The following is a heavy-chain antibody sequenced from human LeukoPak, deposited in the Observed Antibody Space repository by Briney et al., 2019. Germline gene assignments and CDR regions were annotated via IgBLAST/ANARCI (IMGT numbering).Heavy chain of an antibody. CDR2: ISAYNGDT. CDR3: ARESMIVVAGDWFDP. V-gene: IGHV1-18*01. J-gene: IGHJ5*02. D-gene: IGHD3-22*01. Sequence: EASVKVSCKASGYTFTSYGISWVRQAPGQGLEWMGWISAYNGDTNYAQKLQGRVTMTTDTSTSTAYMELRSLRSGDTAVYYCARESMIVVAGDWFDPWGQGTLVTVSS. CDR1: GYTFTSYG.